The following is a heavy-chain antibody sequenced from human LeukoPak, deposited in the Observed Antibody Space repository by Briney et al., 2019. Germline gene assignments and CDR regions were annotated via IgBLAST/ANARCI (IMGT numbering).Heavy chain of an antibody. Sequence: ASVKVSCKASGYTFTSYGISWVRQAPGQGLEWMGWISAYNGNTNYAQKLQGRVTMTTDTSTSTAYMELSSLRSEDTAVYYCATVTLFGYCSGGSCYSGDYWGQGTLVTVSS. V-gene: IGHV1-18*01. D-gene: IGHD2-15*01. CDR1: GYTFTSYG. CDR3: ATVTLFGYCSGGSCYSGDY. J-gene: IGHJ4*02. CDR2: ISAYNGNT.